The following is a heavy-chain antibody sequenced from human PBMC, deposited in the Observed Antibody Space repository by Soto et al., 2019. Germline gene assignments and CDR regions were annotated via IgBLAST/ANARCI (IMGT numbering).Heavy chain of an antibody. D-gene: IGHD6-19*01. CDR1: GFTFSSYA. CDR2: ISGSGGST. Sequence: GGSLRLSXAASGFTFSSYAMNWVRQAPGKGLEWVSAISGSGGSTYYADSVKGRLTISRDNSKNTLYLQMNSLRAEDTAVYYCAKDVTGWHRFRYWGQGTLVTVSS. CDR3: AKDVTGWHRFRY. V-gene: IGHV3-23*01. J-gene: IGHJ4*02.